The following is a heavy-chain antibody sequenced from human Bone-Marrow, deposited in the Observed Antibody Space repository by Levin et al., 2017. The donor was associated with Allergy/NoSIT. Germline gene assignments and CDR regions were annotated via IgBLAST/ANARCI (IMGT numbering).Heavy chain of an antibody. V-gene: IGHV3-11*01. J-gene: IGHJ4*02. Sequence: GESLKISCAASGLRFSDDYMNWIRQAPGKGLEWISYIGPGGNDINYADSVKGRFTISRDNAKNSLFLQMNSLRAEDAAMYYCVKTARLAAYWGQGTLVTVSS. CDR2: IGPGGNDI. CDR1: GLRFSDDY. D-gene: IGHD3-16*01. CDR3: VKTARLAAY.